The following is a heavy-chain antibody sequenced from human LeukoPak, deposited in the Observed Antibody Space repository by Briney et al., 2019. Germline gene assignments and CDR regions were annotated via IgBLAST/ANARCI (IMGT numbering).Heavy chain of an antibody. D-gene: IGHD4-23*01. CDR2: ISAYNGNT. Sequence: RRASVKLSWKASGYTFTSYGISWVRQAPGQGLEWMGWISAYNGNTNYAQKLQGRVTMTTDTSTSTAYMELRSLRSDDTAVYYCAREGFLDIYGGKTLPGYYGMDVWGQGTTVTVSS. CDR3: AREGFLDIYGGKTLPGYYGMDV. V-gene: IGHV1-18*01. CDR1: GYTFTSYG. J-gene: IGHJ6*02.